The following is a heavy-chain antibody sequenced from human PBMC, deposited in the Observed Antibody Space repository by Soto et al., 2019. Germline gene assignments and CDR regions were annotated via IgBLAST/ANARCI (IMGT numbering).Heavy chain of an antibody. Sequence: QVQLVQSGAEVKKPGSSVKVSCKASGGTFSSYAISWVRQAPGQGLEWMGGIIPIFGTANYAQKFQGRVTITADESTGTAYMELSSLRSEDTAVYYCASWGYYYDSSGYRNWYFDLWGRGTLVTVSS. CDR3: ASWGYYYDSSGYRNWYFDL. CDR2: IIPIFGTA. CDR1: GGTFSSYA. J-gene: IGHJ2*01. D-gene: IGHD3-22*01. V-gene: IGHV1-69*01.